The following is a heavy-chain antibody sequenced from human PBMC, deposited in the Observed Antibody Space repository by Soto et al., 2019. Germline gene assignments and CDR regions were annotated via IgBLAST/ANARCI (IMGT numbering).Heavy chain of an antibody. CDR2: ISYDGSNK. CDR1: GFTFSSYG. Sequence: PGGSLRLSCAASGFTFSSYGMHWVRQAPGKGLEWVAVISYDGSNKYYADSVKGRFTISRDNSKNTLYLQMNSLRAEDTAVYYCAKDRSYDFWSGPDYWGQGTLVTVSS. D-gene: IGHD3-3*01. CDR3: AKDRSYDFWSGPDY. V-gene: IGHV3-30*18. J-gene: IGHJ4*02.